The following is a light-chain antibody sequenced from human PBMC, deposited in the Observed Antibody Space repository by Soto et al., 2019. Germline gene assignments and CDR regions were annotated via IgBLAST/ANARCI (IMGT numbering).Light chain of an antibody. CDR2: GAS. CDR1: QSVRSNF. CDR3: QRYDSLRT. V-gene: IGKV3-20*01. Sequence: TQSPSSLSASVGDRVTITCRASQSVRSNFLAWYQQKPGQAPRLLIYGASNRATGIPDRFSGSGSGTDFTLTITRLEPEDFAMYYCQRYDSLRTFGQGTKVEI. J-gene: IGKJ1*01.